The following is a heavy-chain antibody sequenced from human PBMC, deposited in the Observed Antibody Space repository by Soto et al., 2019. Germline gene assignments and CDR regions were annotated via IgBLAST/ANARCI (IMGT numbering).Heavy chain of an antibody. CDR2: IYPGDSET. J-gene: IGHJ4*02. CDR1: GYTFTSNW. Sequence: EVQLVQSGAEVKKPGESLKISCKGSGYTFTSNWIGWVRQMPGKGLEWMGIIYPGDSETRYSPSFQGQVTISADKSITTAYLQWSSLKASDTAIYYCARTFGGHLYSFDFWGQGTLGTVSS. CDR3: ARTFGGHLYSFDF. D-gene: IGHD3-16*01. V-gene: IGHV5-51*03.